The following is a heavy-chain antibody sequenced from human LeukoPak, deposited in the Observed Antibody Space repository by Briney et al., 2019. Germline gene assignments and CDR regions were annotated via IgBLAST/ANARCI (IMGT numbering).Heavy chain of an antibody. J-gene: IGHJ5*02. V-gene: IGHV4-34*09. CDR3: ARGAQYYYDSSGYYWFDP. CDR2: IYYSGST. Sequence: SETLSLTCAVYGGSFSGYYWSWIRQPPGKGLEWIGYIYYSGSTYYNPSLKSRVTISVDTSKNQFSLKLSSVTAADTAVYYCARGAQYYYDSSGYYWFDPWGQGTLVTVSS. CDR1: GGSFSGYY. D-gene: IGHD3-22*01.